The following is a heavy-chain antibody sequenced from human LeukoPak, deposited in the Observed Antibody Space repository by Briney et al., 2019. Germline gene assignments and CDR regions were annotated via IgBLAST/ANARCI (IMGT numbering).Heavy chain of an antibody. CDR2: ITYNSGTI. D-gene: IGHD5-18*01. V-gene: IGHV3-48*03. CDR3: ARDSGYSYADDY. J-gene: IGHJ4*02. CDR1: GFTFSSYE. Sequence: GGSLRLSCAASGFTFSSYEMNWVRQAPGKGREWVSYITYNSGTIFYADPVKGRFTISRDNAKDSLYLQMSSLRDEDTAVYYCARDSGYSYADDYWGQGTLVTVSS.